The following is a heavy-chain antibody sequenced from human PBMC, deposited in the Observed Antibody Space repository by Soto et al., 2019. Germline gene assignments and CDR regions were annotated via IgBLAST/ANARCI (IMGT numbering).Heavy chain of an antibody. Sequence: QIHLQQSGPGLVKPSQTLSLTCAISGDSVSTNSATWDWLRQFPSSGLEWLGRTYYRTNWYTDYAVSVKGRITIPPDTSNSQPSRQLNSGTPDDTAVYYCARLIGNSWLDSWGQGTLVTVSS. D-gene: IGHD2-8*01. J-gene: IGHJ5*01. CDR1: GDSVSTNSAT. CDR2: TYYRTNWYT. CDR3: ARLIGNSWLDS. V-gene: IGHV6-1*01.